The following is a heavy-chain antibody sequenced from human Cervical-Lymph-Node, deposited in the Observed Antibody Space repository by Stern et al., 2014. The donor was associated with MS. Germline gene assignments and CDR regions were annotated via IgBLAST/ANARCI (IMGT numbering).Heavy chain of an antibody. CDR2: INPSGGST. CDR3: ARALGYCSSTSCYARYYYYGMDV. J-gene: IGHJ6*02. Sequence: QVQLGQSGAEVKKPGASVKVSCKASGYTFTSYYMHWVRQAPGQGLEWMGIINPSGGSTSYAQKFQGRVTMTRDTSTSTVYMELSSLRSEDTAVYYCARALGYCSSTSCYARYYYYGMDVWGQGTTVTVSS. D-gene: IGHD2-2*01. CDR1: GYTFTSYY. V-gene: IGHV1-46*03.